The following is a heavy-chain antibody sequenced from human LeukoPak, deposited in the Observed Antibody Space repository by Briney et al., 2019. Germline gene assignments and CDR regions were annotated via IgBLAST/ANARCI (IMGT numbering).Heavy chain of an antibody. J-gene: IGHJ4*02. D-gene: IGHD5-24*01. V-gene: IGHV3-23*01. CDR1: EFTFSNYA. Sequence: GGSLRLSCAASEFTFSNYAMNWVRQAPGKGLEWVSIIGIYGVTTFHADSVKGRFTISRDNAKNSLYLQMNSLRAEDTAIYYCTRVGYIDEGIDYWGQGTLVTVSS. CDR2: IGIYGVTT. CDR3: TRVGYIDEGIDY.